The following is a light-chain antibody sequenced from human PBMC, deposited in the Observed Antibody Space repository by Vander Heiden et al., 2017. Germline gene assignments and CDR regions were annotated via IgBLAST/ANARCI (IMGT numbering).Light chain of an antibody. CDR2: SAS. J-gene: IGKJ4*01. CDR1: ESISTS. V-gene: IGKV1-39*01. Sequence: DIQMTQSPSSLSASLGDRVTITCRASESISTSLNWYQQKPGEAPKLLLHSASSLQSGVSSRFSGSGSVTDFTLIISSLQPEDFATYYCQQSYTTPFTFGGGTKVAIK. CDR3: QQSYTTPFT.